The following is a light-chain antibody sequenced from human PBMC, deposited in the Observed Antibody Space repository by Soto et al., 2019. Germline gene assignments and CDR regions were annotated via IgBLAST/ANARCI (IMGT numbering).Light chain of an antibody. CDR1: SSDVGGYNY. Sequence: QSALTQPASVSGSPGQSITISCTGTSSDVGGYNYVSWYQQHPGKAPKLMIYEVSNRPSGVSTRFSGSKSGNTASLTISGLQADDDADYYCSSYTSSSTPWVFGGGTKLTVL. CDR2: EVS. J-gene: IGLJ3*02. CDR3: SSYTSSSTPWV. V-gene: IGLV2-14*01.